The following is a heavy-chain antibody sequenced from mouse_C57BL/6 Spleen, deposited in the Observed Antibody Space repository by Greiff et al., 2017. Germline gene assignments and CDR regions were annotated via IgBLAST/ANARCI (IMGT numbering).Heavy chain of an antibody. CDR3: ARGDYGSSNYFDY. J-gene: IGHJ2*01. D-gene: IGHD1-1*01. CDR1: GYTFTSYW. CDR2: IDPSDSYT. V-gene: IGHV1-59*01. Sequence: QLQQPGAELVRPGTSVKLSCKASGYTFTSYWMHWVKQRPGQGLEWIGVIDPSDSYTNYNQKFKGKATLTVDTSSSTAYMQLSSLTSEDSAVYYCARGDYGSSNYFDYWGQGTTLTVSS.